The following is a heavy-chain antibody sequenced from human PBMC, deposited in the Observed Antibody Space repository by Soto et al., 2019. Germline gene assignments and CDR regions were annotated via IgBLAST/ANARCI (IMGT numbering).Heavy chain of an antibody. CDR3: ARDLCSSTSCYRSDNWFDP. V-gene: IGHV3-30-3*01. D-gene: IGHD2-2*02. CDR2: ISYDGSNK. CDR1: GFTFSSYA. J-gene: IGHJ5*02. Sequence: GGSLILSCAASGFTFSSYAMHWVRQAPGKGLEWVAVISYDGSNKYYADSVKGRFTISRDNSKNTLYLQMNSLRAEDTAVYYCARDLCSSTSCYRSDNWFDPWGQGTLVTVSS.